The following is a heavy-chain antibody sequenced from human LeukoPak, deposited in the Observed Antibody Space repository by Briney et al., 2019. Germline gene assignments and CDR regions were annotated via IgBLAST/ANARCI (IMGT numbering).Heavy chain of an antibody. Sequence: GGSLRLSCAASGFSFSSYGMHWVRQAPGKGLEWVSAISGGGVTSTYYADSVKGRFTISRDNSKNTLYPQMSSLRAEDTAVYYCAKAGSHSYFDYWGQGTLVTVSS. V-gene: IGHV3-23*01. J-gene: IGHJ4*02. CDR2: ISGGGVTST. CDR1: GFSFSSYG. D-gene: IGHD1-26*01. CDR3: AKAGSHSYFDY.